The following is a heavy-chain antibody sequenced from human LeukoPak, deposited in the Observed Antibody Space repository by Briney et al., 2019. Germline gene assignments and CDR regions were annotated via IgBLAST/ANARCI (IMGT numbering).Heavy chain of an antibody. CDR1: GFTFSGSA. CDR2: IRSKANSYAT. D-gene: IGHD5-24*01. CDR3: TRPATDGYRLDAFDI. Sequence: GGSLRLSCAASGFTFSGSAMHWVRQASGKGLEWVGRIRSKANSYATAYAASVEGRFTISRDDSKNTAYLQMNSLKTEDTAVYYCTRPATDGYRLDAFDIWGQGTMVTVSS. V-gene: IGHV3-73*01. J-gene: IGHJ3*02.